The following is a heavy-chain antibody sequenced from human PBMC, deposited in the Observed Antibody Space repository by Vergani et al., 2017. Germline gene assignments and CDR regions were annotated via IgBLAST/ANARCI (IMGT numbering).Heavy chain of an antibody. CDR1: GFTFSSYS. CDR3: ARDSYDSIY. Sequence: DVQLVESGGGLVQPGGSLRLSCAASGFTFSSYSMNWVRQAPGKGLEWVSSISSSSNYIYYADSVKGRFTISRDNAKNSLSLLMNSLRAEDTAIYYCARDSYDSIYWGQGTLVTVSS. D-gene: IGHD3-22*01. CDR2: ISSSSNYI. J-gene: IGHJ4*02. V-gene: IGHV3-21*01.